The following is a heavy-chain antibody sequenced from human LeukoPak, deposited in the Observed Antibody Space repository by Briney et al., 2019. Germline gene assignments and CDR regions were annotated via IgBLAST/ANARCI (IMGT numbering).Heavy chain of an antibody. V-gene: IGHV4-59*01. D-gene: IGHD3-22*01. Sequence: SETLSLTCTVSGGSLSSYYWSWIRQPPGKGLEWIGYIYYSGSTNYNPSLKSRVTISVDTSKNQFSLKLSSVTAADTAVYYCAREPEHNYDNSGYFDAFDIWGPGTMVIVSS. J-gene: IGHJ3*02. CDR2: IYYSGST. CDR3: AREPEHNYDNSGYFDAFDI. CDR1: GGSLSSYY.